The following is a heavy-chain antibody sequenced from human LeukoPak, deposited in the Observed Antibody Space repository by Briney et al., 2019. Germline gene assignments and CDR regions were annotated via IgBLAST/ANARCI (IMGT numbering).Heavy chain of an antibody. CDR1: GYTFTRYY. V-gene: IGHV1-2*02. CDR2: INPNSGGT. CDR3: ARYPHSSGFTDY. J-gene: IGHJ4*02. Sequence: ASVKVSCKASGYTFTRYYMHWVRQAPGQGLEWMGWINPNSGGTNYAQKFQGRVTMTRDTSISTAYMELSRLRSDDTAVYYCARYPHSSGFTDYWGQGTLVTVSS. D-gene: IGHD3-22*01.